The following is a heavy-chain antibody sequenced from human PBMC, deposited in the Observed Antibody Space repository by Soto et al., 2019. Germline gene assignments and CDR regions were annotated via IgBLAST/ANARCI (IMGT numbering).Heavy chain of an antibody. D-gene: IGHD1-1*01. CDR3: ARDRERYDLTIYFDY. Sequence: QVQLVQSGAEVKKPGASVKVSCKASGYTFTSYDINWVRQATGQGLGWMGWMNPNSGNTGYAQKSKGRVTMTRNTSISTAYMELSSLRSEDTAVYYCARDRERYDLTIYFDYWGQGTLVTVSS. CDR1: GYTFTSYD. J-gene: IGHJ4*02. CDR2: MNPNSGNT. V-gene: IGHV1-8*01.